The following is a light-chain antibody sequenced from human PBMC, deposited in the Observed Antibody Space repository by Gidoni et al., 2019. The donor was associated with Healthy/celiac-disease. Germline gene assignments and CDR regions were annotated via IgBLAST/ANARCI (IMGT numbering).Light chain of an antibody. CDR1: SSNIGSNT. Sequence: QSVRTKPPPASGTPGQGVTIPCSGSSSNIGSNTVNWYQQLPGTAPKLLIYRTNQRPSGVPERFSGSKSGTSASLAISGLQSEDEADYYCAAWDDSLNGWVFGGGTKLTVL. CDR3: AAWDDSLNGWV. V-gene: IGLV1-44*01. J-gene: IGLJ3*02. CDR2: RTN.